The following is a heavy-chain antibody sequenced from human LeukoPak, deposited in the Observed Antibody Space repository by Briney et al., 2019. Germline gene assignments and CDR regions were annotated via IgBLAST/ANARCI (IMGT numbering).Heavy chain of an antibody. CDR3: ARDVRPATWIQLWSRMDV. J-gene: IGHJ6*02. D-gene: IGHD5-18*01. V-gene: IGHV1-69*04. CDR1: GGTLSSYA. CDR2: IIPILGIA. Sequence: SVKVSWKASGGTLSSYAISWVRQAAGQGLEWMGRIIPILGIANYAQKFQGRVTITADKSTSTAYMELSSLRSEDTAVYYCARDVRPATWIQLWSRMDVWGQGTTVTVSS.